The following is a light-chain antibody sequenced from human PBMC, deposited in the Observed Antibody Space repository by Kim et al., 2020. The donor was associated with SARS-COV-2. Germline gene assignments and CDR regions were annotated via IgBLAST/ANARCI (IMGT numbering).Light chain of an antibody. CDR3: HVWDSSTEV. V-gene: IGLV3-9*01. Sequence: SYELTQPLSVSVALGQTATITCGGNNIGSKNVHWYQLKPGQAPVLVIYSDNNRPSGIPERFSGSKSGNTATLTISRAQAGDEADYYCHVWDSSTEVFGGGTQLTVL. CDR2: SDN. CDR1: NIGSKN. J-gene: IGLJ3*02.